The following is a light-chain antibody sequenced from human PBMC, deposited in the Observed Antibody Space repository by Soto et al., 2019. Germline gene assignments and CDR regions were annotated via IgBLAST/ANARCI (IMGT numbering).Light chain of an antibody. V-gene: IGLV6-57*04. CDR1: SGSIASNY. J-gene: IGLJ2*01. CDR3: QSYDSSNPYVV. Sequence: NFMLTQPHSVSESPGKTVTISCTHSSGSIASNYVQWYQQRPGSAPTTVIYEDNQRPSGVPDRFSGSIDSSSNSASLTISGLKTEDEAVYYCQSYDSSNPYVVFGGGTKLTVL. CDR2: EDN.